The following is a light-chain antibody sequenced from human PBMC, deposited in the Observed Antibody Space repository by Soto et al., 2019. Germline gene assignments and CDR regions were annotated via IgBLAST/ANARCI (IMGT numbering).Light chain of an antibody. CDR1: QTVRNNY. Sequence: EFVLTQSPGTLSLSPGERATLSCRASQTVRNNYLAWYQQKPGQAPRLLIYDASSRATGIPDRFSGNGSGTEFSLTISRLEPEDFAVYYCQQYGSSPLTFGGGTKVDIK. J-gene: IGKJ4*01. CDR2: DAS. V-gene: IGKV3-20*01. CDR3: QQYGSSPLT.